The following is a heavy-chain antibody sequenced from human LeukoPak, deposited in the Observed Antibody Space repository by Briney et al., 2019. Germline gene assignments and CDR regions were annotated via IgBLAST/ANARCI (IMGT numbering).Heavy chain of an antibody. J-gene: IGHJ4*02. CDR2: IIPIFCTA. V-gene: IGHV1-69*05. D-gene: IGHD3-10*01. CDR3: ARVVYGSGSYGFDY. Sequence: IIPIFCTANSAQKFQGRVTITTDESTSTAYMELSSLRSEDTAVYYCARVVYGSGSYGFDYWGQGTLVTVSS.